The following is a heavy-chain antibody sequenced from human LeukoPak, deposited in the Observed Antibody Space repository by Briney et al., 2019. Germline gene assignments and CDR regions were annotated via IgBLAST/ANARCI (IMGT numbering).Heavy chain of an antibody. CDR3: AKDFGSSWYREYYYYGMDV. CDR2: ISGSGGST. CDR1: GFTFSSYA. D-gene: IGHD6-13*01. V-gene: IGHV3-23*01. J-gene: IGHJ6*02. Sequence: PGGSLRLSCAASGFTFSSYAMSWVRQAPGKGLEWVSAISGSGGSTYYADSVKGRFTISRDNSKNTLYLQMNSLRAEDTAVYYCAKDFGSSWYREYYYYGMDVWGQGTTVTVSS.